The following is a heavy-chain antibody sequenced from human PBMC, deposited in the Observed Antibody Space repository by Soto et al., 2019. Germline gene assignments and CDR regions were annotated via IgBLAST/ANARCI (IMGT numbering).Heavy chain of an antibody. J-gene: IGHJ3*02. D-gene: IGHD3-3*02. CDR2: IIHTGST. CDR3: ARARVPFSGALDI. V-gene: IGHV4-34*12. Sequence: KPSETLSLTCAVYGGSFSGYYWTWIRQPPGKGLEWIGEIIHTGSTNYNPSLESRVTISVDTSEKQFSLKLSSVTAADTAVYHCARARVPFSGALDIWGQGTVVTVSS. CDR1: GGSFSGYY.